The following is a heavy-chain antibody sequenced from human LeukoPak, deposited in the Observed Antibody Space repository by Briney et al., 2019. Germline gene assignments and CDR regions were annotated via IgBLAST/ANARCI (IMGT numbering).Heavy chain of an antibody. CDR1: GFTFSGDW. J-gene: IGHJ4*02. CDR2: IKQNGSET. V-gene: IGHV3-7*01. Sequence: PGGSLRLSCAASGFTFSGDWMSWVGQAPGKGLEWVDNIKQNGSETFYADSVRGRFTISRDNAKNSQYLQMHSLRVEDTAVYYWARWANSIDYWGQGALVTVSS. D-gene: IGHD5-18*01. CDR3: ARWANSIDY.